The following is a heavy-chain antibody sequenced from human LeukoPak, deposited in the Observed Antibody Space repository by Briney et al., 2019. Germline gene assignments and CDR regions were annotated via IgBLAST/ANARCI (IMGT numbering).Heavy chain of an antibody. Sequence: PGGSLRLSCAASGFIFSSYSMNWVRQAPGKGLEWVSSIRSSSSYIYYADSVKGRFTISKDNANNSLYLQMNSQRAEDTAVYYCAKCGVTCYANAFYIWGQGTMVTVSS. CDR1: GFIFSSYS. CDR3: AKCGVTCYANAFYI. CDR2: IRSSSSYI. J-gene: IGHJ3*02. V-gene: IGHV3-21*04. D-gene: IGHD2-21*01.